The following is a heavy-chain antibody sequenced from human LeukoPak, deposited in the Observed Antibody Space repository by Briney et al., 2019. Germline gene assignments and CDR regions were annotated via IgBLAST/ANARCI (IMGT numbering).Heavy chain of an antibody. V-gene: IGHV3-53*01. D-gene: IGHD1-20*01. CDR1: GFIVSGKY. CDR3: ARVAFRSSSYISGIDY. Sequence: QPGGSLRLSCAASGFIVSGKYMSWVRQASGKGLQWVSVSYSGGCTYYADSVKGRFTICRDNSKNTLFLQMNNLRAEDTAVYYCARVAFRSSSYISGIDYWGQGTLVTVSS. CDR2: SYSGGCT. J-gene: IGHJ4*02.